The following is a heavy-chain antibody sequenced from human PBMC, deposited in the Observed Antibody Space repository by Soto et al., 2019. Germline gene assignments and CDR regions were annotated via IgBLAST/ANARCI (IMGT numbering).Heavy chain of an antibody. CDR1: GFTFDDYA. D-gene: IGHD3-3*01. V-gene: IGHV3-9*01. J-gene: IGHJ3*02. Sequence: EVQLVESGGGLVQPGRSLRLSCAASGFTFDDYAMHWVRQAPGKGLEWVSGISWNIGSIGYADSGKGRFTISRDNAKNSLYLQMNSLRAEDTALYYGAKGNYDSMWGGAFDIWGQGTMGTVAS. CDR2: ISWNIGSI. CDR3: AKGNYDSMWGGAFDI.